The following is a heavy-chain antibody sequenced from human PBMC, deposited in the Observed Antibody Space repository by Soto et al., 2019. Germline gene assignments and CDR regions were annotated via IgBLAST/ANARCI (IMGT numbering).Heavy chain of an antibody. CDR1: GYTFTSYD. J-gene: IGHJ3*02. D-gene: IGHD1-26*01. Sequence: QVQLVQSGAEVKKPGASVKVSCKTSGYTFTSYDINWVRQATGQGPEWMGWMNPNSANTAYAQKFQCRVTMTRNTSIITAYMELSSLRSEDTAVYYCARERSSGAFEIWGQGTMVTVSS. CDR3: ARERSSGAFEI. V-gene: IGHV1-8*01. CDR2: MNPNSANT.